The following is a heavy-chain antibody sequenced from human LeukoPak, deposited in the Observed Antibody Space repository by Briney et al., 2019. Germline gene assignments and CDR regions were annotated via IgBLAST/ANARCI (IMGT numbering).Heavy chain of an antibody. CDR3: ARVIAAAGLDY. J-gene: IGHJ4*02. V-gene: IGHV3-7*03. CDR1: GFTFSSYW. D-gene: IGHD6-13*01. CDR2: IKRDGSEK. Sequence: GGSLRLSCAASGFTFSSYWMSWVRQAPGKGLEWVANIKRDGSEKYYVDSVKGRFTISRDNAENSLYLQMNSLRAEDTAVYYCARVIAAAGLDYWGQGTLVTVSS.